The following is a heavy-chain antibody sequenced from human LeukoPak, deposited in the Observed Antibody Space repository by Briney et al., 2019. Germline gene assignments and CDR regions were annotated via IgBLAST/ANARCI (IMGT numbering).Heavy chain of an antibody. CDR3: ARETGDWYFDL. Sequence: GGSLRLSCAASGFTFSSYGMHWVRQAPGKGLEWVAVISYDGSNKYYADSVKGRFTISRDNSKNTLYLQMDSLRAEDTAVYYCARETGDWYFDLWGRGTLVTVSS. V-gene: IGHV3-30*03. CDR2: ISYDGSNK. CDR1: GFTFSSYG. D-gene: IGHD1-14*01. J-gene: IGHJ2*01.